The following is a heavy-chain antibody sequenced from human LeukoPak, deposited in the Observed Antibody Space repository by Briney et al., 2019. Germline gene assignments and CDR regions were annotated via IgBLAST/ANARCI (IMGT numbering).Heavy chain of an antibody. CDR3: ARADCSGGSCYAFDI. CDR2: IYCSGST. J-gene: IGHJ3*02. CDR1: GGSISSYY. Sequence: SETLSLTCTVSGGSISSYYWSWIRQPPGKGLEWIGYIYCSGSTNYNPSLKSRVTISVDTSKNQFSLKLSSVTAADTAVYYCARADCSGGSCYAFDIWGQGTMVTVSS. V-gene: IGHV4-59*08. D-gene: IGHD2-15*01.